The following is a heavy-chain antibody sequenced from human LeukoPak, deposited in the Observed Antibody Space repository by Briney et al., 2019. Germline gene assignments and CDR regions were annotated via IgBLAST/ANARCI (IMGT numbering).Heavy chain of an antibody. Sequence: APVKVSCKTSGYSFTDYYMHWVRQAPGQGLEWMGWISPNSGGTSSAQKFQGRVTMTRDTSITTVYMEVSWLTSDDTAIYYCARADRLDGGPYLIGPWGQGTLVTVSS. J-gene: IGHJ5*02. V-gene: IGHV1-2*02. CDR2: ISPNSGGT. CDR3: ARADRLDGGPYLIGP. D-gene: IGHD2-21*01. CDR1: GYSFTDYY.